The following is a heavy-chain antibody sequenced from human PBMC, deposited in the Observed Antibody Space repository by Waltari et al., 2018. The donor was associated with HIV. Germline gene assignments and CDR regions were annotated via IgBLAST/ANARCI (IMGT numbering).Heavy chain of an antibody. CDR1: GSACRNHG. CDR2: ISFDGKNK. J-gene: IGHJ4*02. Sequence: QVQLVESGRGVVQPGWSLRLSCDASGSACRNHGIHWPRQAPGKGLEWVAIISFDGKNKFYADSVKGRFTVSRDNSKNTLYLHMESLRGEDTAVYYCAKGGYDYGDYSYFDYWGQGTLVTVSA. CDR3: AKGGYDYGDYSYFDY. D-gene: IGHD4-17*01. V-gene: IGHV3-30*18.